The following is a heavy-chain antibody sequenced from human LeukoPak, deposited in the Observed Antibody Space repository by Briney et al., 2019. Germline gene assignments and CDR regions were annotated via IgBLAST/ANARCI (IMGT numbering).Heavy chain of an antibody. CDR3: GKQTETTSSRPGYYYYYGMDV. CDR1: GYSFTSYW. D-gene: IGHD1/OR15-1a*01. V-gene: IGHV5-51*01. Sequence: GESLKISCQGSGYSFTSYWIGWVRQMPGKGLEWMGIIYPGDSDTRYSPSFQGQVTISADKSISTAYLQWSSPKASDTAMYYCGKQTETTSSRPGYYYYYGMDVWGKGTRVTVS. J-gene: IGHJ6*04. CDR2: IYPGDSDT.